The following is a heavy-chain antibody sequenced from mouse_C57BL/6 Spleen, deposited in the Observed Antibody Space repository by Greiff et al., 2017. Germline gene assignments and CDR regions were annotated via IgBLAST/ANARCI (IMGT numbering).Heavy chain of an antibody. Sequence: QVQLQQPGAELVKPGASVKLSCTASGYTFTSYWMHWVKQRPGQGLEWIGMIHPNSGSTNYNEKFKSKATLTVDKSSSTAYMQLSSLTSEDSAVYYCARGGDYDGDYYAMDYWGQGTSVTVSS. CDR2: IHPNSGST. J-gene: IGHJ4*01. CDR3: ARGGDYDGDYYAMDY. CDR1: GYTFTSYW. D-gene: IGHD2-4*01. V-gene: IGHV1-64*01.